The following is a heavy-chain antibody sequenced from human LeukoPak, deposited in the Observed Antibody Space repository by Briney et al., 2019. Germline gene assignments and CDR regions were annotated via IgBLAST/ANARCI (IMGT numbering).Heavy chain of an antibody. V-gene: IGHV4-59*01. Sequence: SETLSLTCTVSGGSISTFYWSWIRQPPGKGLEYIGYIDYSGSTYYDPSLKSRVTISVDTSKNQFSLKLSSVTAADTAVYYCARDLSYYGSGSPGYMDVWGKGTTVTISS. CDR1: GGSISTFY. J-gene: IGHJ6*03. CDR2: IDYSGST. D-gene: IGHD3-10*01. CDR3: ARDLSYYGSGSPGYMDV.